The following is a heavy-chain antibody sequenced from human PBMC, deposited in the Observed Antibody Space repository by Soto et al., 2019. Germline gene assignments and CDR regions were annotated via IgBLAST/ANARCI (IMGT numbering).Heavy chain of an antibody. CDR1: GGSFSGYY. V-gene: IGHV4-34*01. CDR2: INHSGST. Sequence: QVQLQQWGAGLLKPSETLSLTCAVYGGSFSGYYWSWIRQPPGKGLEWIGEINHSGSTNYNPSLKSRVTISVDTSTNQFSLKLSSVTAADTAVYYCARGIEGGYYYYMDVWGKGTTVTVSS. CDR3: ARGIEGGYYYYMDV. J-gene: IGHJ6*03.